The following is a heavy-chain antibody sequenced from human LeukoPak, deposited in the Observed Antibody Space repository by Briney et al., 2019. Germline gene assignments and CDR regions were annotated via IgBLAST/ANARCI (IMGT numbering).Heavy chain of an antibody. CDR1: GGSISSSSYY. J-gene: IGHJ4*02. V-gene: IGHV4-39*07. D-gene: IGHD2-15*01. Sequence: SETLSLTCTVSGGSISSSSYYWGWIRQPPGKGLEWIGSIYYSGSTYYNPSLKSRVTISVDTPKNQFSLKLSSVTAADTAVYYCARERFGYCSGGSCPNAGPSFDYWGQGTLVTVSS. CDR2: IYYSGST. CDR3: ARERFGYCSGGSCPNAGPSFDY.